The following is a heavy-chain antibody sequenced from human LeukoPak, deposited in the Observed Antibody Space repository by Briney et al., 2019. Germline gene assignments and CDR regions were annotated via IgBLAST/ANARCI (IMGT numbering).Heavy chain of an antibody. CDR2: ISAYNGNT. Sequence: GASVKVSCKASGYTFTSYGISWVRQAPGQGLEWMGWISAYNGNTNYAQKLQGRVTMTTDTSTSTAYMELRSLRSDDTAVYYCARGLLSGGYFWTQVGNFDYWGQGTLVTVSS. CDR3: ARGLLSGGYFWTQVGNFDY. CDR1: GYTFTSYG. D-gene: IGHD1-26*01. V-gene: IGHV1-18*01. J-gene: IGHJ4*02.